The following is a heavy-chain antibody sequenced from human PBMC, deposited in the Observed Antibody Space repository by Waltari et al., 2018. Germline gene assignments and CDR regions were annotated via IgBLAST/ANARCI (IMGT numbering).Heavy chain of an antibody. CDR1: EFTISTHA. V-gene: IGHV3-30*04. D-gene: IGHD3-22*01. CDR3: ARDYCDRTNCHGMDV. CDR2: ISYNGRNI. Sequence: QVQLVESGGGVVEPGSYLRLSFEATEFTISTHAMHLVRRAPGKGLGWVAVISYNGRNIYYLDSVKGRFTVSRDNSKKMLYLQMNGLRTDDTAVYYCARDYCDRTNCHGMDVWGQGTTVTV. J-gene: IGHJ6*02.